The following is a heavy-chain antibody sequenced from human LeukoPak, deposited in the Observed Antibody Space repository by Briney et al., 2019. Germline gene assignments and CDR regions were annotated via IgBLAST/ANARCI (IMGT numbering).Heavy chain of an antibody. CDR1: GFTFSNYW. Sequence: GGSLRLSCAASGFTFSNYWMNWVRQAPGKGLVWVSRIASDGSCTTYADSVKGRFTISRDNAKNSLYLQMNSLRAEDTAVYYCARDGSPGEYYFDYWGQGTLVTVSS. CDR3: ARDGSPGEYYFDY. V-gene: IGHV3-74*01. D-gene: IGHD1-26*01. CDR2: IASDGSCT. J-gene: IGHJ4*02.